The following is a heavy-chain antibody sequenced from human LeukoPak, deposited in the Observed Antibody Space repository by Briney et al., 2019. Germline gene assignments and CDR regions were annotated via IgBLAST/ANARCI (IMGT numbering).Heavy chain of an antibody. V-gene: IGHV3-30*18. CDR3: AKDMDYHDSSGSFQNDAFDI. CDR1: GFTFSSYG. CDR2: ISYDGSNK. D-gene: IGHD3-22*01. J-gene: IGHJ3*02. Sequence: GGSLRLSCAASGFTFSSYGMHWVRQAPGKGLEWVAVISYDGSNKYYADSVKGRFTISRDNSKNTLYLQMNSLRAEDTAVYYCAKDMDYHDSSGSFQNDAFDIWGQGTMVTVSS.